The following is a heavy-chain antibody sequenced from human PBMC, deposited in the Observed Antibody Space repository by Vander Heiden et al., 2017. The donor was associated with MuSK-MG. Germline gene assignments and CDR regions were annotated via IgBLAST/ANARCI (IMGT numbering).Heavy chain of an antibody. CDR2: IEQDGSEK. CDR3: ARTLVRGVITYYYYVMGV. D-gene: IGHD3-10*01. Sequence: VQLVESGGGLVEPGASLRLPCAAAGFTSSSYWMSCVRRAPGTALEWVANIEQDGSEKYLVAAVKGRFTISRDNAKNSLYLQMGSLKAEDTAVYYCARTLVRGVITYYYYVMGVWGQGTTVPVSS. CDR1: GFTSSSYW. J-gene: IGHJ6*02. V-gene: IGHV3-7*03.